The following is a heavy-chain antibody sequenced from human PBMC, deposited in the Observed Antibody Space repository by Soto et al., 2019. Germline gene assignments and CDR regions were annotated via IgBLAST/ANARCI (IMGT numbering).Heavy chain of an antibody. CDR2: INHSGST. D-gene: IGHD4-17*01. CDR3: AGQTVTTPPYYFDY. CDR1: GGSFSGYY. Sequence: SLTCAVYGGSFSGYYWSWIRQPPGKGLEWIGEINHSGSTNYNPSLKSRVTISVDTSKNQFSLKLSSVTAADTAVYYCAGQTVTTPPYYFDYWGQGTLVTVSS. V-gene: IGHV4-34*01. J-gene: IGHJ4*02.